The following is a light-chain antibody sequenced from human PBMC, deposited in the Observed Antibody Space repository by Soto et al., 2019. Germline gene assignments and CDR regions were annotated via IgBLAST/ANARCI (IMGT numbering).Light chain of an antibody. CDR1: QSVSNY. CDR3: QQRNDWPPYT. CDR2: DAS. V-gene: IGKV3-11*01. J-gene: IGKJ2*01. Sequence: EIVLTQSPATLSLSPGERATLSCRASQSVSNYLAWYQHKPGQAPRLLIYDASNRATGIPARFSGSGSGTDFTLTIISLEPEEFAVYYCQQRNDWPPYTFGQGTKLEIK.